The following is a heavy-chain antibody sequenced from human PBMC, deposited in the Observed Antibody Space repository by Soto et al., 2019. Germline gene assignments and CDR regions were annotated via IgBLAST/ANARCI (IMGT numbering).Heavy chain of an antibody. CDR1: GFTFSSYG. V-gene: IGHV3-30*18. J-gene: IGHJ4*02. CDR3: AKDGATTVTTGSFDY. CDR2: ISYDGSNK. Sequence: QVQLVESGGGVVQPGRSLRLSCAASGFTFSSYGMQWVRQAPGKGLEWVAVISYDGSNKYYADSVKGRFTISRDNSKNTLYLQMNSLRAEDTAVYYCAKDGATTVTTGSFDYWGQGTLVTVSS. D-gene: IGHD4-17*01.